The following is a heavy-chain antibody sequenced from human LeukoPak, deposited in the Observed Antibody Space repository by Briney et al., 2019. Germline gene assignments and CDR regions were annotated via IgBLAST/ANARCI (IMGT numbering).Heavy chain of an antibody. Sequence: PGRSLRLSCAASGFTFDDYAMHWVRQAPGKGLEWVSGISWNSGSIGYADSVKGRFTISRDNAKNTLYLQMNSLRAEDTAVYYCARDRQDLWSGYPKYYFDYWGQGTLVTVSS. CDR3: ARDRQDLWSGYPKYYFDY. CDR1: GFTFDDYA. J-gene: IGHJ4*02. CDR2: ISWNSGSI. V-gene: IGHV3-9*01. D-gene: IGHD3-3*01.